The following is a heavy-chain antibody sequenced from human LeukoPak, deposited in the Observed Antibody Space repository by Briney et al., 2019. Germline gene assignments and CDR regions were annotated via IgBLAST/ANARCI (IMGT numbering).Heavy chain of an antibody. CDR1: GFTFSSYG. J-gene: IGHJ5*02. V-gene: IGHV3-30*02. CDR2: IRYDGSNK. D-gene: IGHD4-17*01. CDR3: AKVGDDYGDYADH. Sequence: GGSLRLSCAASGFTFSSYGMHWVRQAPGKGLEWVAFIRYDGSNKYYADSVKGRFTISRDNSKNTLYLQMNSLRAEDTAVYYCAKVGDDYGDYADHWGQGTLVTVSS.